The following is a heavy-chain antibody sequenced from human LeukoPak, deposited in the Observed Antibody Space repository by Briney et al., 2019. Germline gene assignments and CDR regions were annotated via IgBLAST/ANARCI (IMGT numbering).Heavy chain of an antibody. CDR1: GYTFTSYY. Sequence: ASVKVSCKASGYTFTSYYMHWVRQAPGQGLEWMGIINPSGGSTSYAQKFQGRVTMTRDTSTSTVYMELSSLRSEDTAVYYCARDPSPTYYDFWSGQYYFDYWGQGTLVTVSS. CDR2: INPSGGST. J-gene: IGHJ4*02. V-gene: IGHV1-46*01. CDR3: ARDPSPTYYDFWSGQYYFDY. D-gene: IGHD3-3*01.